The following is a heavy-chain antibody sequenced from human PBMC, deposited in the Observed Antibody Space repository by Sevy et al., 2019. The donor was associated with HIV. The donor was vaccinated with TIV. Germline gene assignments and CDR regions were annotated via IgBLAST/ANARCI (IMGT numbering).Heavy chain of an antibody. J-gene: IGHJ4*02. Sequence: ASVKVSCKVSGYTLTQLSMHWVRQAPGKGLEWMGTFDPEDDKTIYAQKFQGRVTMTEDKSTDTAYMELSSLRSEDTAMFYCATTKDYYESSGSPFDYWGQGTLVTVSS. CDR3: ATTKDYYESSGSPFDY. V-gene: IGHV1-24*01. CDR2: FDPEDDKT. D-gene: IGHD3-22*01. CDR1: GYTLTQLS.